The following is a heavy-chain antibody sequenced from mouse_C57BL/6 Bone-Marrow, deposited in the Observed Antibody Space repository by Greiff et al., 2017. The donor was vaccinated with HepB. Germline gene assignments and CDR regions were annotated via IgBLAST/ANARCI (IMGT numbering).Heavy chain of an antibody. CDR2: IYPRDGST. Sequence: QVHVKQSGPELVKPGASVKLSCKASGYTFTSYDINWVKQRPGQGLEWIGWIYPRDGSTKYNEKFKGKATLTVDTSSSTAYMELHSLTSEDSAVYFCARWPYYGSSYVYWYFDVWGTGTTVTVSS. CDR3: ARWPYYGSSYVYWYFDV. V-gene: IGHV1-85*01. CDR1: GYTFTSYD. J-gene: IGHJ1*03. D-gene: IGHD1-1*01.